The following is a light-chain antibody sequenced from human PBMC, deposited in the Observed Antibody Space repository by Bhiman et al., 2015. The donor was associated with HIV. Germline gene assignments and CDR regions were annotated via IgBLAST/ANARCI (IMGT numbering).Light chain of an antibody. Sequence: SYEVTQPPSVSVSPGQTASITCSGDKLGDKYACWYQQKPGHSPVVVIYQDTKRPSGIPERFSGSNSGNTATLTISGTQPMDESDYYCQAWDSSSRVFGTGTKVTVL. CDR1: KLGDKY. V-gene: IGLV3-1*01. CDR3: QAWDSSSRV. CDR2: QDT. J-gene: IGLJ1*01.